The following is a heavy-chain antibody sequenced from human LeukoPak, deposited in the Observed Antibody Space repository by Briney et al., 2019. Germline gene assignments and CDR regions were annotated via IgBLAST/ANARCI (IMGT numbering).Heavy chain of an antibody. V-gene: IGHV4-59*01. CDR1: GASFEHYF. CDR3: ASHRRSHGSEY. CDR2: VYYSGST. J-gene: IGHJ4*02. Sequence: SETLSLTCTVSGASFEHYFWSWIRQPPGRGLEGIGYVYYSGSTDYSPSLKSRLTISADTSKNQFSLKLNSVTAADTAVYYCASHRRSHGSEYWGQGTLVTVSS. D-gene: IGHD3-10*01.